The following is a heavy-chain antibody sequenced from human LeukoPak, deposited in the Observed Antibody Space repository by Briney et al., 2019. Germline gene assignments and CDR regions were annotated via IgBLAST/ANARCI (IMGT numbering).Heavy chain of an antibody. J-gene: IGHJ4*02. CDR1: GYTFTGYY. CDR2: ISAYNGNT. CDR3: ARFSRGGYYDSSGYLDY. V-gene: IGHV1-18*04. Sequence: ASVKVSCKASGYTFTGYYMHWVRQAPGQGLEWMGWISAYNGNTNYAQKLQGRVTMTTDTSTSTAYMELRSLRSDDTAVYYCARFSRGGYYDSSGYLDYWGQGTLVTVSS. D-gene: IGHD3-22*01.